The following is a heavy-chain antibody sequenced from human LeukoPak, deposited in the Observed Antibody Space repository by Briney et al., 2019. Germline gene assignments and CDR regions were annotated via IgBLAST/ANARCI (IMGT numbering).Heavy chain of an antibody. Sequence: GGSLRLSCAASGFTFSSYWMSWVRQAPGKGLEWVADIKQDGSEKYYVDSVKGRFTISRDNAKNSLYLQMNSLRAEDTAVYYCARIAYCGGDCYSVWDYWGQGTLVTASS. CDR1: GFTFSSYW. CDR3: ARIAYCGGDCYSVWDY. D-gene: IGHD2-21*01. J-gene: IGHJ4*02. CDR2: IKQDGSEK. V-gene: IGHV3-7*01.